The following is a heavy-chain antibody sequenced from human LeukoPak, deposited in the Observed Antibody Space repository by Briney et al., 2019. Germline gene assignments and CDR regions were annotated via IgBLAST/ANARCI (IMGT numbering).Heavy chain of an antibody. D-gene: IGHD3-10*01. J-gene: IGHJ5*02. V-gene: IGHV4-61*08. Sequence: PSQTLSLTCAVSGVSISSGDYPWSWIRQPPGKGLEWIGYSYYSGSTNYNPSLKSRVTISVDTSKNQFSLKLSSVTAADTAVYYCARSRITMVRGHFRPRGFIGFDPWGQGTLVTVSS. CDR1: GVSISSGDYP. CDR3: ARSRITMVRGHFRPRGFIGFDP. CDR2: SYYSGST.